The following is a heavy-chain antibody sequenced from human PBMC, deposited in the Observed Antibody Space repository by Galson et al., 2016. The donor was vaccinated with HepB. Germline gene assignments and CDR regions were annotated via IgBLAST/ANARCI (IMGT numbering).Heavy chain of an antibody. CDR2: TYWDDDK. V-gene: IGHV2-5*02. J-gene: IGHJ3*01. Sequence: PALVKPTQTLTLTCTLSGLPVSSGRWGVGWIRQPPGKALECLALTYWDDDKRYNPSLKSRLTVTKDTSKNHVVLTMTNMYPVDTATYYSALRSYLLDVGPIGAFDVWGQGMMVTVAS. CDR1: GLPVSSGRWG. CDR3: ALRSYLLDVGPIGAFDV. D-gene: IGHD1-26*01.